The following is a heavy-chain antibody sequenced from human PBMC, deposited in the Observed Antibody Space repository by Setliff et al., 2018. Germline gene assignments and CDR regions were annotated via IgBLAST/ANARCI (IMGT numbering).Heavy chain of an antibody. CDR2: INGGNGNT. CDR3: ARDLIDPDYGDYLSFYYYGMDV. Sequence: ASVKVSCKASGYSFSTYAMHWVRQAPGQRLEWMGWINGGNGNTKYSQKFQGRITITRDTSASTAYMEMSSLRSEDTAVYYCARDLIDPDYGDYLSFYYYGMDVWGQGTTVTVSS. J-gene: IGHJ6*02. CDR1: GYSFSTYA. D-gene: IGHD4-17*01. V-gene: IGHV1-3*01.